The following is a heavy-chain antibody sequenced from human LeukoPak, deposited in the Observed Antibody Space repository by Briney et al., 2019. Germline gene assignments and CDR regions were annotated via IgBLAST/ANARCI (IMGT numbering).Heavy chain of an antibody. CDR3: ARDIGDYVWGSYHLRFDP. CDR2: ISSSGSTI. D-gene: IGHD3-16*02. J-gene: IGHJ5*02. Sequence: GGSLRLSCAASGFTFSSYEMNWVRQAPGKGLEWVSYISSSGSTIYYADSVKGRFTISRDNAKNSLYLQMNSLRAEDTAVCYCARDIGDYVWGSYHLRFDPWGQGTLVTVSS. V-gene: IGHV3-48*03. CDR1: GFTFSSYE.